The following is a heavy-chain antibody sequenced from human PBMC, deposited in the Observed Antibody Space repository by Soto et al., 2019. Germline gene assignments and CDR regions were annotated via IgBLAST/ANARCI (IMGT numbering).Heavy chain of an antibody. Sequence: PGGSLRLSCAASGFTFSSYAMHWVRQAPGKGLEWVAVISYDGSNKYYANSVKGRFTISRDNSKNTLHLQMNSLRAEDTAVYYCASGKYCSSTSCSRRQPYYYYGMDVWGQGTTVTVSS. J-gene: IGHJ6*02. V-gene: IGHV3-30-3*01. CDR3: ASGKYCSSTSCSRRQPYYYYGMDV. D-gene: IGHD2-2*01. CDR1: GFTFSSYA. CDR2: ISYDGSNK.